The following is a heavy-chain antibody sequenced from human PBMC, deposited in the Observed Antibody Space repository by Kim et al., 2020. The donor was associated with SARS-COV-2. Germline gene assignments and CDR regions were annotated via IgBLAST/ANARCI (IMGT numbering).Heavy chain of an antibody. Sequence: ASVKVSCKASGYTFTGYYMHWVRQAPGQGLEWMGRINPNSGGTNYAQKFQGRVTMTRDTSISTAYMELSRLRSDDTAVYYCARVWYSSSWYEIDYWGQGTLVTVSS. CDR3: ARVWYSSSWYEIDY. D-gene: IGHD6-13*01. J-gene: IGHJ4*02. CDR1: GYTFTGYY. CDR2: INPNSGGT. V-gene: IGHV1-2*06.